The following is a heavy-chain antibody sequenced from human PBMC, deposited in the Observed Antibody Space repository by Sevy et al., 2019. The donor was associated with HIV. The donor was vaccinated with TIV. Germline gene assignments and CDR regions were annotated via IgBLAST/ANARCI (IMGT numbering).Heavy chain of an antibody. CDR2: ISSNGLST. Sequence: GGSLRLSCAVSGFRFDYYAMTWVRQAPGKGLEWVSTISSNGLSTYYTDSVKGQFTIFTDNFKNTLYLQMNSLRVEDTAVYFCAKDVPRDFWSAYSPGYFDYWGQGSLVTVSS. CDR1: GFRFDYYA. CDR3: AKDVPRDFWSAYSPGYFDY. J-gene: IGHJ4*02. V-gene: IGHV3-23*01. D-gene: IGHD3-3*01.